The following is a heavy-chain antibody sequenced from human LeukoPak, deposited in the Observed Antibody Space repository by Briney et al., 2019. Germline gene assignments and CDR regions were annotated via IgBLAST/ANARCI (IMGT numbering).Heavy chain of an antibody. CDR1: GFTFDDYG. J-gene: IGHJ1*01. CDR2: INWNGGST. Sequence: GGSLRLSCAASGFTFDDYGMSWVHQAPGKGLEWVSGINWNGGSTGYADSVKGRFTISRDNAKNSLYLQMNSLRAEDTAVYYYARESVEMATITTFGYCGQGTLITVSS. D-gene: IGHD5-24*01. V-gene: IGHV3-20*04. CDR3: ARESVEMATITTFGY.